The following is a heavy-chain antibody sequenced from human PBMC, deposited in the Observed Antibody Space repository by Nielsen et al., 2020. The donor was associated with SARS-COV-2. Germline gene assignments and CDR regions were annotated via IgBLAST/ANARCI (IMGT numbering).Heavy chain of an antibody. D-gene: IGHD2-2*02. CDR3: ARETIDYTSSFVDY. J-gene: IGHJ4*02. CDR2: FYSGGTT. CDR1: GFIVSSKY. V-gene: IGHV3-53*05. Sequence: GESLKISCAASGFIVSSKYMNWVRQAPGKGLEWVSVFYSGGTTLYADSVKGRFTISRDNSKDTLYLQLDSLRPEDTAVYFCARETIDYTSSFVDYWGQGTLVTVSP.